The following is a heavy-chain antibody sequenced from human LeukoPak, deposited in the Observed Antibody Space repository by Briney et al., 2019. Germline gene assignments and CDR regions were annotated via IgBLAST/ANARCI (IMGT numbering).Heavy chain of an antibody. CDR1: GFTFSDYY. CDR3: AAPYSGSYFNQQGFDY. J-gene: IGHJ4*02. V-gene: IGHV3-11*01. D-gene: IGHD1-26*01. Sequence: GGSLRLSCAASGFTFSDYYMSWIRQAPGKGLEWVSYISSSGSTIYYADSVKGRFTISRDNAKNSLYLQMNSLRAEDTAVYYCAAPYSGSYFNQQGFDYWGQGTLVTVSS. CDR2: ISSSGSTI.